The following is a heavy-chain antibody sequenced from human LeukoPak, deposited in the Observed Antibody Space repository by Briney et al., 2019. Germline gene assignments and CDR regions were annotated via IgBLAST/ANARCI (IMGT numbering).Heavy chain of an antibody. V-gene: IGHV3-21*01. CDR2: ISSSSSYI. CDR3: ARGPGYCSGGSCQYYYYYMDV. Sequence: PGGSLRLSCAASGFTFSSYSMNWVRQAPGKGLEWVSSISSSSSYIYYADSVKGRFTISRDNAKNSLYLQMNSLRAEDTAVYYCARGPGYCSGGSCQYYYYYMDVWGKGTTVTVSS. J-gene: IGHJ6*03. CDR1: GFTFSSYS. D-gene: IGHD2-15*01.